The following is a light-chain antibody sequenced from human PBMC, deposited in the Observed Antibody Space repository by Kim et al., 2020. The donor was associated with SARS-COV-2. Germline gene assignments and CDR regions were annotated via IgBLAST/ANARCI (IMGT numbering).Light chain of an antibody. CDR3: NARDGHV. CDR1: NLRNFY. V-gene: IGLV3-19*01. CDR2: GKD. J-gene: IGLJ1*01. Sequence: SSELTQDPAVSVALGQTVRITCQGDNLRNFYASWYQQKPGQAPVLVIYGKDNRPSGIPDRFSGSSSGNTASLTITGAQAEDEADYYCNARDGHVFGTGTK.